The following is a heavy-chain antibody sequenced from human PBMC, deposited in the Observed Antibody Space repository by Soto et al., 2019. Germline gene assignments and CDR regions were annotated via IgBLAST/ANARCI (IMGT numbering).Heavy chain of an antibody. CDR2: MNPNSGNT. Sequence: QVQLVQSGAEVKKPGASVKVSCKASGYTFTSYDINWVRQATGQGLEWMGWMNPNSGNTAYAQEFQGRVTMPRNTSISTAYTELSSLGSEDTAVYYGARERGALGSGGSGYGFDPWGQGTRVTVSS. V-gene: IGHV1-8*01. CDR3: ARERGALGSGGSGYGFDP. D-gene: IGHD2-15*01. CDR1: GYTFTSYD. J-gene: IGHJ5*02.